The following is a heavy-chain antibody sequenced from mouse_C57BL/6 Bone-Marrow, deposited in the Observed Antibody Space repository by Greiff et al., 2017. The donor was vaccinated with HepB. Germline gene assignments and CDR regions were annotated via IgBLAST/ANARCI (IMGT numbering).Heavy chain of an antibody. Sequence: QVQLQQPGAELVRPGSSVKLSCKASGYTFTSYWMDWVKQRPGQGLEWIGNIYPSDSETHYNQKFKDKATLTVDKSSSTAYMQLSSLTSEDSAVYYCARPTPCSAYWGQGTLVTVSA. D-gene: IGHD1-1*01. CDR2: IYPSDSET. CDR1: GYTFTSYW. J-gene: IGHJ3*01. CDR3: ARPTPCSAY. V-gene: IGHV1-61*01.